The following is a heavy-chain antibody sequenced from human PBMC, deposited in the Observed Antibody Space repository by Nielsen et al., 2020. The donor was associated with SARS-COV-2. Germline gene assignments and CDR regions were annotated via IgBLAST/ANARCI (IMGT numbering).Heavy chain of an antibody. Sequence: GESLKISCAASGFTLSSYAMSWVRQAPGKGLEWVSAISGSGGSTYYADSVKGRFTISRDNSKNTLYLQMNSLRAEDTAVYYCAKAGAMIVVVMPIDYWGQGTLVTVSS. CDR2: ISGSGGST. D-gene: IGHD3-22*01. J-gene: IGHJ4*02. CDR1: GFTLSSYA. V-gene: IGHV3-23*01. CDR3: AKAGAMIVVVMPIDY.